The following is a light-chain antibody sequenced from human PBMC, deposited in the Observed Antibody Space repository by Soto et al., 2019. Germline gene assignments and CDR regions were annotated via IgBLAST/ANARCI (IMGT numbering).Light chain of an antibody. CDR3: CSYAGSYV. V-gene: IGLV2-23*01. Sequence: QSVLTQPASGSGSPGQSITISCTGTSSDVGSYNLVSWYQQHPGKAPKLMIYEGSKRPSGVSNRFSGSKSGNTASLTISGLQAEDEADYYCCSYAGSYVFGTGTKVPVL. CDR2: EGS. J-gene: IGLJ1*01. CDR1: SSDVGSYNL.